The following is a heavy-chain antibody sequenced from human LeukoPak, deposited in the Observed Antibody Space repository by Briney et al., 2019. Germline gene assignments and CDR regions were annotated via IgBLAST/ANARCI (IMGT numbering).Heavy chain of an antibody. CDR1: GFTFGDYA. D-gene: IGHD4-17*01. J-gene: IGHJ4*02. CDR3: ARDIGDRYFDW. V-gene: IGHV3-21*01. CDR2: ISSSSSYI. Sequence: GRALRLSCTASGFTFGDYAMSWVRQAPGRGLEWVSSISSSSSYIYYADSVKGRFTISRDNAKNSLYLQMNSLRAEDTAVYYCARDIGDRYFDWWGQGTLVTVSS.